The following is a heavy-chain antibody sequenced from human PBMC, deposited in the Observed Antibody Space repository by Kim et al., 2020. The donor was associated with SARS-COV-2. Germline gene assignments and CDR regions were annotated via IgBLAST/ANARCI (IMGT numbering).Heavy chain of an antibody. V-gene: IGHV3-30*18. J-gene: IGHJ4*02. CDR1: GFTFSSYG. CDR2: ISCDGSNK. D-gene: IGHD6-13*01. Sequence: GGSLRLSCAASGFTFSSYGMHWVRQAPGKGLEWVSVISCDGSNKYYADSVKGRFTISRDNSKNTLYLQMNSLRAEDTAVYYCAKELYSSSWYVHGDFDYWGQGTLVTVSS. CDR3: AKELYSSSWYVHGDFDY.